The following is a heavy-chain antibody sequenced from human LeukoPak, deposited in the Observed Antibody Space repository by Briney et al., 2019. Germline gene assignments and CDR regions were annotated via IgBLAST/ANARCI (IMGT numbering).Heavy chain of an antibody. V-gene: IGHV4-59*12. CDR2: IYFSGST. J-gene: IGHJ3*02. CDR1: GGSISSFY. CDR3: ARLAQEMPTVAFDI. D-gene: IGHD4-17*01. Sequence: SETLSLTCTVSGGSISSFYWSWIRQPPGKGLEWIGYIYFSGSTSYNPSLESRVTISLDTSKNQLSLKLSSVTAADTAVYYCARLAQEMPTVAFDIWGQGTMVTVSS.